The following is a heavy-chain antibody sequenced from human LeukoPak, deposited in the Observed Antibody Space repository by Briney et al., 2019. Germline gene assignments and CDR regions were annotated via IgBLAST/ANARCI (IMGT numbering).Heavy chain of an antibody. CDR1: GGSISSYC. CDR2: IYTSGST. CDR3: ARGDYYYGSGSYRGYYYYYYMDV. D-gene: IGHD3-10*01. J-gene: IGHJ6*03. Sequence: SETLSLTCTVSGGSISSYCWSWIRQPPGKGLEWIGYIYTSGSTNYNPSLKSRVTISVDTSKNQFSLKLSSVTAADTAVYYCARGDYYYGSGSYRGYYYYYYMDVWGKGTTVTVSS. V-gene: IGHV4-4*09.